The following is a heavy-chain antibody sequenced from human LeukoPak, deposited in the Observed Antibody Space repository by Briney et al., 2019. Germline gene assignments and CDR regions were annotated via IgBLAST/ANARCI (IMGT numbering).Heavy chain of an antibody. V-gene: IGHV4-34*01. CDR1: GGSFSGYY. CDR3: ARVLGYCSSTSCVDAFDI. J-gene: IGHJ3*02. D-gene: IGHD2-2*01. Sequence: PSETLSLTCAVYGGSFSGYYWSWIRQPPGKGLEWIGEINHSGSTNYNPSLKSRVTISVDTSKNQFSLKLSSVTAADTAVYYCARVLGYCSSTSCVDAFDIWGQGTMVTVSS. CDR2: INHSGST.